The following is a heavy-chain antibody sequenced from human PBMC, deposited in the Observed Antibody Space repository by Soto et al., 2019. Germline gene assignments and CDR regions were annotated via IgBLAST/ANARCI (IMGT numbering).Heavy chain of an antibody. CDR2: ISYDGSNK. V-gene: IGHV3-30-3*01. CDR3: ARDFYLVPAATYYYGMDV. Sequence: PGGSLRLSCAASGFTFSSYAMHWVRQAPGKGLEWVAVISYDGSNKYYADSVKGRFTISRDNSKNTLYLQMNSLRAEDTAVYYCARDFYLVPAATYYYGMDVWGQGTTVTVSS. CDR1: GFTFSSYA. J-gene: IGHJ6*02. D-gene: IGHD2-2*01.